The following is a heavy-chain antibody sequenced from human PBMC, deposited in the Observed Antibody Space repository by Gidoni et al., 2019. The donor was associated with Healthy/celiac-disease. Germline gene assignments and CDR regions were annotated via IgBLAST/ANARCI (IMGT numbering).Heavy chain of an antibody. D-gene: IGHD3-3*01. V-gene: IGHV3-21*01. Sequence: EVQLVESGGGLVKPGGSLRLYCAAPGLTFSSYSMNWVRQAPGKGLEWVWSISSSSSYIYYADSVKGRFTISRDNAKNSLYLQMNSLGAEDTAVYYCARAAPFWSGYYPYFDYWGQGTLVTVSS. CDR2: ISSSSSYI. J-gene: IGHJ4*02. CDR1: GLTFSSYS. CDR3: ARAAPFWSGYYPYFDY.